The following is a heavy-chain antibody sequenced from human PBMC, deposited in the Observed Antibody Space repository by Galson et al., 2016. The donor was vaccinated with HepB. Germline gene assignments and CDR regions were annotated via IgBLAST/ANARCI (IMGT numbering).Heavy chain of an antibody. CDR1: GFTLSTYA. V-gene: IGHV3-23*01. Sequence: SLRLSCAASGFTLSTYAMSWVRQAPGKGLEWXXSSSGTGATTYYADSVKGRFTISRDNLRNTLYLQLDSLRAEDTALYYCTRDGYNHIAFDIWGRGTMVTVSS. D-gene: IGHD5-24*01. CDR3: TRDGYNHIAFDI. CDR2: SSGTGATT. J-gene: IGHJ3*02.